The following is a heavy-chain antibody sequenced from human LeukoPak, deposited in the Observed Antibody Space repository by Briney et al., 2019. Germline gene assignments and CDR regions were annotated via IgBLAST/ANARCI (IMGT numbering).Heavy chain of an antibody. CDR2: INPNSGGT. D-gene: IGHD3-16*01. CDR3: AGGVLHGGGNWFDP. CDR1: GYTFTGYY. Sequence: GASVKVSCKTSGYTFTGYYMHWLRQAPGQGLEWMGRINPNSGGTYYAQKFRSRVTMTRDTSISTADMERASLISDDTAVYYCAGGVLHGGGNWFDPWGQGTLVTVSS. J-gene: IGHJ5*02. V-gene: IGHV1-2*06.